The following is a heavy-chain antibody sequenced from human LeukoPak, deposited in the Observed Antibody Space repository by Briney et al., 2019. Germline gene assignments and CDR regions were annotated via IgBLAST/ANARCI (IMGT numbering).Heavy chain of an antibody. CDR1: GFTFSSYS. J-gene: IGHJ4*02. D-gene: IGHD3-22*01. CDR3: ARGAEYYYDSSGYFPFDY. Sequence: GGSLRLSCAASGFTFSSYSMNWVRQAPGKGLEWVSSITSGGHIYYPDSLKGRFTISRDNAKNSLYLQMNSLRAEDTAIYYCARGAEYYYDSSGYFPFDYWGQGNLVTVSS. V-gene: IGHV3-21*01. CDR2: ITSGGHI.